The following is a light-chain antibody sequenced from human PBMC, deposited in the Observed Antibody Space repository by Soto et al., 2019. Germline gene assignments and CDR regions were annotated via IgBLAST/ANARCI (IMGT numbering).Light chain of an antibody. Sequence: VMRQSPCTLSVSPVECATLSFSAGQFIGDTLAWYQHQPCQTPRLLIYDTSTRATGVPTRFSGSRSGAEFTLTIIILQSEDFAVYYCQPYNYWPLTFGGGTKVDIK. CDR1: QFIGDT. J-gene: IGKJ4*01. V-gene: IGKV3-15*01. CDR2: DTS. CDR3: QPYNYWPLT.